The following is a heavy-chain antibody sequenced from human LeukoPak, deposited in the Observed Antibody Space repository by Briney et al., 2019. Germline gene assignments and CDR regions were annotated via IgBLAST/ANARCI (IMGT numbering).Heavy chain of an antibody. V-gene: IGHV3-7*01. Sequence: GGSLRLSCAASGSTFSSYWMSWARQAPGKGLEWVANIKQDGSEKYYVDSVKGRFTISRDNAKNSLYLQMNSLRAEDTAVYYCARELTLRDGYPGLDYWGQGTLVTVSS. CDR2: IKQDGSEK. J-gene: IGHJ4*02. CDR3: ARELTLRDGYPGLDY. CDR1: GSTFSSYW. D-gene: IGHD5-24*01.